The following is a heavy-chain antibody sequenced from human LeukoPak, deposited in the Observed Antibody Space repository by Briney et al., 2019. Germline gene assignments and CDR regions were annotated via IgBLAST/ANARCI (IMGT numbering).Heavy chain of an antibody. CDR3: ARDAPDGSSWYDLDV. V-gene: IGHV1-69*13. Sequence: GASVKVSCKASGGTFSSYAISWVRQAPGQGLELMGGIIPIFGTANYAQKFQGRVTITADESTSTAYMELSSLRSEDTAVYYCARDAPDGSSWYDLDVWGKGTTVTISS. J-gene: IGHJ6*04. D-gene: IGHD6-13*01. CDR2: IIPIFGTA. CDR1: GGTFSSYA.